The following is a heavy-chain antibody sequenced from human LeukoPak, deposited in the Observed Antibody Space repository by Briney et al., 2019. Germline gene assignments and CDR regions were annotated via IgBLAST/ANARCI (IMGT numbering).Heavy chain of an antibody. CDR1: GFSFSTYA. V-gene: IGHV3-48*02. CDR2: IGSRGDTI. Sequence: PGGSLRLSCAASGFSFSTYAMNWVRQAPGKGLEWIAYIGSRGDTIYYADSVKGRFTISRDNAKNSLFLQMNSLREEDTAVYFCVRKLALWGQGTLVTVSS. CDR3: VRKLAL. J-gene: IGHJ4*02.